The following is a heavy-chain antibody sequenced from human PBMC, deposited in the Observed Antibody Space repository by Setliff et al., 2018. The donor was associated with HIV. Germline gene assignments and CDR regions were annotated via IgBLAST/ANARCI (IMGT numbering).Heavy chain of an antibody. V-gene: IGHV3-23*01. CDR1: GFTFSSYA. D-gene: IGHD1-20*01. CDR3: AKPGAVITPIYYFDT. Sequence: PGGSLRLSCAASGFTFSSYAMSWVRQAPGKGLEWVSAISGSGGSTYYAKSVKGRFTISRDNSKNTVYLQMNNLRPEDTAVYYCAKPGAVITPIYYFDTWGQGPLVTVSS. CDR2: ISGSGGST. J-gene: IGHJ4*02.